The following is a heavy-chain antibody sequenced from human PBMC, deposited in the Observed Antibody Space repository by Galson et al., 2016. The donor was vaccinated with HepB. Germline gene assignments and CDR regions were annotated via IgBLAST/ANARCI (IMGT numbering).Heavy chain of an antibody. Sequence: SLRLSCAASGFTFSNSPMAWVRQAPGKGLEWVSATTGSGTNTYYPDSVRGRFAISRDNSQNTLYLHMSSLRADDAAVYYCVRVPGAPDSDYWGQGTLVTVSS. CDR1: GFTFSNSP. D-gene: IGHD3-10*01. CDR3: VRVPGAPDSDY. V-gene: IGHV3-23*01. CDR2: TTGSGTNT. J-gene: IGHJ4*02.